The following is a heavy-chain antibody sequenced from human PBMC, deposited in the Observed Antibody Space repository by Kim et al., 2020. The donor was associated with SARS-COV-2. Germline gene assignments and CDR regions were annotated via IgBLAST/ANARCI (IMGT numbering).Heavy chain of an antibody. Sequence: YYADSVKGRFTISRDNAKNSLYLQMNSLRAEDMAVYYCAREGSGWYYFDYWGQGTLVTVSS. D-gene: IGHD6-19*01. V-gene: IGHV3-11*01. J-gene: IGHJ4*02. CDR3: AREGSGWYYFDY.